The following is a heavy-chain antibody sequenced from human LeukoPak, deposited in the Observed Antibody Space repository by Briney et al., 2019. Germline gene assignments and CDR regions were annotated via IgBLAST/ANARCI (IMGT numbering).Heavy chain of an antibody. CDR1: GGSVSSGDYY. D-gene: IGHD1-26*01. CDR2: IYPSGGT. J-gene: IGHJ4*02. Sequence: SETLSLTCTVSGGSVSSGDYYWSWIRQHPGKGLEWIAYIYPSGGTYYTPSLKSRITISLDTSKNQFSLRLSSVTAADTAVYYCARGRDRHDGSYSYYFDYWGQGTLVTVSS. V-gene: IGHV4-31*03. CDR3: ARGRDRHDGSYSYYFDY.